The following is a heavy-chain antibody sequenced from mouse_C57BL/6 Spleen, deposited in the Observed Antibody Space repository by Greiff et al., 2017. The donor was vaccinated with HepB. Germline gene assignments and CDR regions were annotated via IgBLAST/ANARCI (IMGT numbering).Heavy chain of an antibody. J-gene: IGHJ3*01. D-gene: IGHD4-1*01. CDR3: ARKLTGTFAY. Sequence: EVMLQQSGPELVKPGASVKISCKASGYTFTDYYMNWVKQSHGKSLEWIGDINPNNGGTSYNQKFKGKATLTVDKSSSTAYMELRSLTSEDSAVYYCARKLTGTFAYWGQGTLVTVSA. CDR1: GYTFTDYY. CDR2: INPNNGGT. V-gene: IGHV1-26*01.